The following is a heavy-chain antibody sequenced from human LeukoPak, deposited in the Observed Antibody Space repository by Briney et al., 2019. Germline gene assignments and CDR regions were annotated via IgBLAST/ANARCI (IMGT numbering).Heavy chain of an antibody. CDR3: ARGATIFGVVVDAFDI. CDR2: IYHSGST. J-gene: IGHJ3*02. D-gene: IGHD3-3*01. Sequence: SETLSLTCAVSGGSISSGGYSWSRIRQPPGKGLEWIGYIYHSGSTYYNPSLKSRVTISVDRSKNQFSLKLSSVTAADTAVYYCARGATIFGVVVDAFDIWGQGTMVTVSS. CDR1: GGSISSGGYS. V-gene: IGHV4-30-2*01.